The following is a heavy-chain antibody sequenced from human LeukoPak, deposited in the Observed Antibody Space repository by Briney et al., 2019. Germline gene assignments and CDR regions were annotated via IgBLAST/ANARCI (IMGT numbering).Heavy chain of an antibody. CDR1: GGSISSYY. CDR3: ASSVVAGTQIDY. D-gene: IGHD6-19*01. V-gene: IGHV4-59*01. Sequence: PSETLSLTCTVSGGSISSYYWSWIRQPPGKGLEWIGYIYYSGSTNYNPSPKSRVTISVDTSKNQFSLKLSSVTAADTAVNYCASSVVAGTQIDYWGQGTLVTVSS. J-gene: IGHJ4*02. CDR2: IYYSGST.